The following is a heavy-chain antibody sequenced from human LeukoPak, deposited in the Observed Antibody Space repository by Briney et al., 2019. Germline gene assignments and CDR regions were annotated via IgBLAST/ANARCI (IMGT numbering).Heavy chain of an antibody. V-gene: IGHV1-69*13. J-gene: IGHJ5*02. D-gene: IGHD3-9*01. CDR3: ASSRVYDILTGNWFDP. CDR1: GGTFSSYA. CDR2: IIPIFGTA. Sequence: ASVKVSCKASGGTFSSYAISWVRQAPGQGLEWMGGIIPIFGTANCAQKFQGRVTITADESTSTAYMELSSLRSEDTAVYYCASSRVYDILTGNWFDPWGQGTLVTVSS.